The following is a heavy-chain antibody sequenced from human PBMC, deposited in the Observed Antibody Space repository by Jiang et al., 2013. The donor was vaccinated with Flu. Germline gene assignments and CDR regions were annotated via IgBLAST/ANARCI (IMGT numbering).Heavy chain of an antibody. CDR3: ANLRWGDSSRENNNWFDP. V-gene: IGHV5-51*01. CDR2: IYPGDSDT. Sequence: LEWMGIIYPGDSDTRYSPSFQGQVTISADKSISTAYLQWSSLKASDTAMYYCANLRWGDSSRENNNWFDPWGQGTLVTVSS. D-gene: IGHD6-13*01. J-gene: IGHJ5*02.